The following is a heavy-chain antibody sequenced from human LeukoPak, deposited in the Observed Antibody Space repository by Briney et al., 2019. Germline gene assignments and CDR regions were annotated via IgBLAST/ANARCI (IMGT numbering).Heavy chain of an antibody. J-gene: IGHJ6*03. CDR1: GYTFTSYG. V-gene: IGHV1-18*01. CDR2: FSAYNGNT. Sequence: ASVKVSCKASGYTFTSYGISWVRQAPGQGLEWMGWFSAYNGNTNYAQKLQGRVTMTTDTSTSTAYMELRSLRSDDTAVYYCARCYGSGSRVYYYYMDVWGKGTTVTVSS. CDR3: ARCYGSGSRVYYYYMDV. D-gene: IGHD3-10*01.